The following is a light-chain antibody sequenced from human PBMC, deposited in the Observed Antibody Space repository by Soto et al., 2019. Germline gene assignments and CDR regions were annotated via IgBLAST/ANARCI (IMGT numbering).Light chain of an antibody. CDR3: QQYARSPLA. J-gene: IGKJ4*01. Sequence: EIVMTQSPCTLSLSPGERATLSCRASQNVARNYLAWYQQRPGQAPRLLIYDASTRATGIPDRFSGSGSGTDFTLTISRLEPEDFAVYFCQQYARSPLAFGGGTKVDIK. CDR2: DAS. CDR1: QNVARNY. V-gene: IGKV3-20*01.